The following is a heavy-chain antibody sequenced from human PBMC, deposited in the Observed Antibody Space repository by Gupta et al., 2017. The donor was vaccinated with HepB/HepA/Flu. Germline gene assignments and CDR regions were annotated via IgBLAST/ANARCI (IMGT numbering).Heavy chain of an antibody. D-gene: IGHD6-13*01. CDR1: GYTFINYF. Sequence: QVQLVQSGTEVKKPGASVKVSCKASGYTFINYFMEWVRQAPGQGLEWMGAINPSGVVSTYEQKFQGRVTMTRDTSTTTVFMELSSLTSEDTAVYYCARRQRGSNSAFDIWGRGTAVTVSS. CDR2: INPSGVVS. V-gene: IGHV1-46*01. J-gene: IGHJ3*02. CDR3: ARRQRGSNSAFDI.